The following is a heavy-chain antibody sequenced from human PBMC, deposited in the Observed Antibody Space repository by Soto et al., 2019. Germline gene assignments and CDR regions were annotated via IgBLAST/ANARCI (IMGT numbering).Heavy chain of an antibody. CDR3: AKPLYSGDDPDALEI. V-gene: IGHV3-33*03. J-gene: IGHJ3*02. D-gene: IGHD5-12*01. CDR1: GFTFGSYR. CDR2: IWYDGSHK. Sequence: QVQLVESGGAVVQPGTSLRLSCTASGFTFGSYRMHWVRQAPGKGLEWVAIIWYDGSHKFYVDSVKGRFAVSRDNSKNTVYLQMNSLTGEDTAVYYRAKPLYSGDDPDALEIWGRGTLVTISS.